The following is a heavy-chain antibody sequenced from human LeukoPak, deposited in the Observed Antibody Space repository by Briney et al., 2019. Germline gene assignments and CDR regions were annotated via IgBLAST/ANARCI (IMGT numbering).Heavy chain of an antibody. D-gene: IGHD2-8*01. CDR3: TTRASNDYFDY. J-gene: IGHJ4*02. Sequence: GGSLRLSCAASGFTFSDAWMSWVRQAPGKGLEWVGRIKSKTDGGTTDFAAPVKGRFTISRDDSKNTRYLQMNSLKTEDTAVYYCTTRASNDYFDYWGQGTLVTVSS. CDR2: IKSKTDGGTT. V-gene: IGHV3-15*01. CDR1: GFTFSDAW.